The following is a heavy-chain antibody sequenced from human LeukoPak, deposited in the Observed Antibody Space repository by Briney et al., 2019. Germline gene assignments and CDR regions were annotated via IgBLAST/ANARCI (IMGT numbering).Heavy chain of an antibody. V-gene: IGHV3-23*01. CDR3: AKALSNRITMKVVSG. CDR1: GFTFSSYA. CDR2: ISGSGGST. J-gene: IGHJ4*02. Sequence: GGSLRLSCAASGFTFSSYAMSWVRQAPGKGLEWVSAISGSGGSTYYADSVKGRFTISRDNSKNTLYLQMNSLRAEDTAVYYCAKALSNRITMKVVSGWGQGTLVTVSS. D-gene: IGHD3-22*01.